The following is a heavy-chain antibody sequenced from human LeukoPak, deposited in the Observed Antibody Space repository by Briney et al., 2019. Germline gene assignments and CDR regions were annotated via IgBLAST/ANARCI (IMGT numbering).Heavy chain of an antibody. CDR3: ARQGIRQWLVEDY. D-gene: IGHD6-19*01. CDR2: IYTSGST. V-gene: IGHV4-61*02. CDR1: GGSISSSTYY. Sequence: SETLSLTCTVSGGSISSSTYYWSWIRQPAGKGLEWIGRIYTSGSTNYNPSLKSRVTISVDTSKNQFSLKLSSVTAADTAVYYCARQGIRQWLVEDYWGQGTLVTVSS. J-gene: IGHJ4*02.